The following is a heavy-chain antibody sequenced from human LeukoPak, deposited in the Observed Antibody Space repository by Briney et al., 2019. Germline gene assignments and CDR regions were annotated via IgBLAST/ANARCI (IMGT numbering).Heavy chain of an antibody. CDR3: ASVHYDSSGYYPVV. V-gene: IGHV4-59*01. Sequence: SETLSLTCTVSGGSISSYYWSWIRQPPGKGLEWIGYIHYSGSTNYNASPKSRVTISVDTSKNQFSLKVSSVTAADTAMYYCASVHYDSSGYYPVVWGQGTLVIVSS. J-gene: IGHJ4*02. D-gene: IGHD3-22*01. CDR2: IHYSGST. CDR1: GGSISSYY.